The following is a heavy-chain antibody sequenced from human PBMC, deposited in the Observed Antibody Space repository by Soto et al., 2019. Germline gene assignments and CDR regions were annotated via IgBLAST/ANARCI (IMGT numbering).Heavy chain of an antibody. CDR3: AANWNFGLNF. CDR2: ISSSLGHT. D-gene: IGHD1-1*01. J-gene: IGHJ4*02. CDR1: GFDFVGFH. Sequence: PGGSLRLSCACSGFDFVGFHISWVRQAPGKGLEWISYISSSLGHTDYADSVKGRFTISRDNAKSSVFLEMSDLRSDDTAVYYCAANWNFGLNFWGQGTLVTVSS. V-gene: IGHV3-11*03.